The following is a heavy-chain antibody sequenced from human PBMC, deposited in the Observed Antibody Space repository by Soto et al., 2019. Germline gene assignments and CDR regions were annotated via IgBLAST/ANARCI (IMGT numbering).Heavy chain of an antibody. J-gene: IGHJ6*02. D-gene: IGHD3-10*01. CDR1: GGTFSSYA. V-gene: IGHV1-69*06. CDR3: AANTNQGRGYYYYGMDV. CDR2: IIPIFGTA. Sequence: QVQLVQSGAEVKKPGSSVKVSCKASGGTFSSYAISWVRQAPGQGLEWMGGIIPIFGTANYAQKFQGRVTITADKSTSTAYMELSSLRSEDTAVYYCAANTNQGRGYYYYGMDVWGQGTTVTVSS.